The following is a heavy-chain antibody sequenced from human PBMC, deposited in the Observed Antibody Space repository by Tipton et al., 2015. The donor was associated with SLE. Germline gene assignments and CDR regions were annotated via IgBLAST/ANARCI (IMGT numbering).Heavy chain of an antibody. Sequence: SLRLSCAASGFTFSTYTMHWVRQAPGKGLEWVALISYDGSTKYYADSVKGRFTISRDNSKNTLYLQMNSLRAEDTAVYYCARDGDGSGSYADYWGQGTLVTVSS. CDR2: ISYDGSTK. D-gene: IGHD3-10*01. V-gene: IGHV3-30-3*01. CDR1: GFTFSTYT. J-gene: IGHJ4*02. CDR3: ARDGDGSGSYADY.